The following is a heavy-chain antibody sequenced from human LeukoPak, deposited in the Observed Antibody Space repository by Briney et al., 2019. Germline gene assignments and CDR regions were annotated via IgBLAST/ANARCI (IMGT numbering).Heavy chain of an antibody. CDR1: GYTFTSYA. V-gene: IGHV7-4-1*02. CDR2: INTNTGNP. D-gene: IGHD1-26*01. J-gene: IGHJ5*02. Sequence: ASVKVSCKASGYTFTSYAMNWVRQAPGQGLEWMGWINTNTGNPTYAQGFTGRFVFSLDTSVSTAYLQISSLRAEDTAVYYCARLISGSEKVGASWFDPWGQGTLVTVSS. CDR3: ARLISGSEKVGASWFDP.